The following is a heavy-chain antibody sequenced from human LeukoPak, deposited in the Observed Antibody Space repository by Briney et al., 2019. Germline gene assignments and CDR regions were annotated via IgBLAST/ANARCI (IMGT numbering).Heavy chain of an antibody. CDR3: AREIVDTAMASTFDY. CDR1: GGSISSHY. J-gene: IGHJ4*02. V-gene: IGHV4-34*01. Sequence: SETLSLTCTVSGGSISSHYWSWIRQPPGKGLEWNGEINHSGSTNYNPSLKSRVTISVDTSKNQFSLKLSSVTAADTAVYYCAREIVDTAMASTFDYWGQGTLVTVSS. CDR2: INHSGST. D-gene: IGHD5-18*01.